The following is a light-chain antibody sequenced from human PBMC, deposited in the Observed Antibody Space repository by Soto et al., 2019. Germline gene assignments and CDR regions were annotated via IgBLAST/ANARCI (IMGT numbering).Light chain of an antibody. CDR2: GAS. V-gene: IGKV3-20*01. Sequence: EIVLTQSPGTLSLSPGERATLSCRASQSVTSSYLARYQQKPGQAPRLLIYGASSRATGIPNRFSGSGSGTGFTLTISRLEPEDFAVYYCQQYGSSPRTFGQGTKLEIK. CDR3: QQYGSSPRT. CDR1: QSVTSSY. J-gene: IGKJ2*01.